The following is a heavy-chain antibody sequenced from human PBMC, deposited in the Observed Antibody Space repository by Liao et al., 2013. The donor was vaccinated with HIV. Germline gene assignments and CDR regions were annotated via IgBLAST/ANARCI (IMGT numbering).Heavy chain of an antibody. CDR2: IYTSGST. V-gene: IGHV4-4*07. D-gene: IGHD6-13*01. Sequence: QVQLQESGPGLVKPSETLSLTCTVSGGSISSYYWSWIRQPAGKGLEWIGRIYTSGSTNYNPSLKSRVTMSVDTSKNQFSLKLSSVTAADTAVYYCARAPTPGIAAARGGYYYYYMDVWGKGTTVTVSS. CDR3: ARAPTPGIAAARGGYYYYYMDV. J-gene: IGHJ6*03. CDR1: GGSISSYY.